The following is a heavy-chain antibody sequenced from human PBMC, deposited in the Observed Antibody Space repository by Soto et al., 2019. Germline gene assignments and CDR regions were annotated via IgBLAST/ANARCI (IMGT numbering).Heavy chain of an antibody. Sequence: SETLSLTCTVSGGSINDYYWSWFRKPPGKGLEWIGYVYYSGTTNYNPSLNSRVTISVDTSKKQFSLKLSSVTAADTAEYYCARDSRNSVLYGMDVWGQGTTVT. CDR3: ARDSRNSVLYGMDV. CDR1: GGSINDYY. J-gene: IGHJ6*02. D-gene: IGHD2-8*02. V-gene: IGHV4-59*12. CDR2: VYYSGTT.